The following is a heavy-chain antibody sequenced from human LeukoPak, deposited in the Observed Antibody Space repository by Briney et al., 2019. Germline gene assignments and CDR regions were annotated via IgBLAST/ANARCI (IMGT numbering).Heavy chain of an antibody. Sequence: SETLSLTXAVYGGSFSGYYWSWIRQTPGKGLEWIGEINHSGSTNYNPSLKSRVTISVDTSKNQFSLKLSSVTAADTAVYYCARDRAPYCSSTSCYQGHDYWGQGTLVTVSS. CDR3: ARDRAPYCSSTSCYQGHDY. J-gene: IGHJ4*02. CDR1: GGSFSGYY. D-gene: IGHD2-2*01. CDR2: INHSGST. V-gene: IGHV4-34*01.